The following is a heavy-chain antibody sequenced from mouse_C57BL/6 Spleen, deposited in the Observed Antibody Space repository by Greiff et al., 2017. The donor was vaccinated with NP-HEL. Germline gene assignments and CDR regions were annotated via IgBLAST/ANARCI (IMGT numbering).Heavy chain of an antibody. CDR1: GFNIKDDY. D-gene: IGHD1-1*01. CDR2: IDPENGDT. Sequence: VQLKQSGAELVRPGASVKLSCTASGFNIKDDYMHWVKQRPEQGLEWIGWIDPENGDTEYASKFQGKATITADTSSNTAYLQLSSLTSEDTAVYYCTTVYYYGSSYKVYWGQGTTLTVSS. CDR3: TTVYYYGSSYKVY. J-gene: IGHJ2*01. V-gene: IGHV14-4*01.